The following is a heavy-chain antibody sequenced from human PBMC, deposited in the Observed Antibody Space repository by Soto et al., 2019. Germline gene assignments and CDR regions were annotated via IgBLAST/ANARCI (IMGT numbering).Heavy chain of an antibody. CDR1: GFTFSSYA. J-gene: IGHJ4*02. CDR2: ISGSGGST. CDR3: AKDPTMIVVVPCFY. V-gene: IGHV3-23*01. D-gene: IGHD3-22*01. Sequence: GGSLRLSCAASGFTFSSYAMSWVRQAPGKGLEWVSAISGSGGSTYYADSVKGRFTISRDNSKNTLYLQMNSLRAEDTAVYYFAKDPTMIVVVPCFYWAQGTLVTVS.